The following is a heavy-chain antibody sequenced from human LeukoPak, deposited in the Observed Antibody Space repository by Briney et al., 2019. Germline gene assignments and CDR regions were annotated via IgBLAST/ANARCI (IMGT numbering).Heavy chain of an antibody. D-gene: IGHD1-26*01. J-gene: IGHJ4*02. CDR3: AREPQGNSGSYYDY. CDR2: ISSSSSYI. V-gene: IGHV3-21*01. Sequence: GGSLRLSCAASGFTFSSYSMNWVRQAPGKGLEWVSSISSSSSYIYYADSVKGRFTISRDNAKNSLYLQMNSLRAEDTAVYYCAREPQGNSGSYYDYWGQGTLVTVSS. CDR1: GFTFSSYS.